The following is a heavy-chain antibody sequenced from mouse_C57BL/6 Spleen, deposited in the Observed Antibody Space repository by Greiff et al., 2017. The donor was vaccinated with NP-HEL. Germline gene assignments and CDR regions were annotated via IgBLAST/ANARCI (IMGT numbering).Heavy chain of an antibody. CDR3: ARDEGGNSM. V-gene: IGHV1-50*01. CDR1: GYTFTSYW. CDR2: IDPSDSYT. Sequence: QVQLQQPGAELVKPGASVKLSCKASGYTFTSYWMQWVKQRPGQGLEWIGEIDPSDSYTNYNQKFKGKATLTVDTSSSTAYMQLSSLTSEDSAVYYCARDEGGNSMWGQGTTLTVSS. J-gene: IGHJ2*01. D-gene: IGHD2-10*02.